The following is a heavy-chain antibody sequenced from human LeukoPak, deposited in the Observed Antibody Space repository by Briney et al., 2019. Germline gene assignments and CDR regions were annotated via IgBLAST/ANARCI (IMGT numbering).Heavy chain of an antibody. CDR1: GFTFSDYY. D-gene: IGHD3-9*01. Sequence: PGGSLRLSCAASGFTFSDYYMSWTRQAPGKGLEWVSYISSSGSTIYYADSVKGRFTISRDNAKNSLYLQMNSLRAEDTAVYYCAREPYDILTGTFDYWGQGTLVTVSS. CDR2: ISSSGSTI. J-gene: IGHJ4*02. V-gene: IGHV3-11*01. CDR3: AREPYDILTGTFDY.